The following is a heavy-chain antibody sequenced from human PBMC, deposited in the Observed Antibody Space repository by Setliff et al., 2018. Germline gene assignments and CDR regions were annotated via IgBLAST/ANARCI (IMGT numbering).Heavy chain of an antibody. CDR3: ARANYYDSSGHSVYGMDV. V-gene: IGHV1-69*13. CDR1: GGSFSTYA. J-gene: IGHJ6*02. CDR2: IIPIFGTT. D-gene: IGHD3-22*01. Sequence: SVKVSCKASGGSFSTYAISWARQAPGQGLEWMGVIIPIFGTTNNAQKFQGRVTITADESTSTAYMELSSLRSEDTAVYYCARANYYDSSGHSVYGMDVWGQGTTVT.